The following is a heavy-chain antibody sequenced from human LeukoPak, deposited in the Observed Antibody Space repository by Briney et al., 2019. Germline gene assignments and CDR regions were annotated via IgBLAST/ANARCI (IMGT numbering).Heavy chain of an antibody. CDR1: GFTFSSYS. V-gene: IGHV3-21*01. CDR3: ARDFRFGXKTDDAXDI. D-gene: IGHD3-10*01. J-gene: IGHJ3*02. CDR2: ISSSSSYI. Sequence: GGSLRLSCAASGFTFSSYSMNWVRQAPGKGLEWVSSISSSSSYIYYADSVKGRFTISRDNAKNSLYLQMNSLRAEDTAVYYXARDFRFGXKTDDAXDIWGQGXMVTVSS.